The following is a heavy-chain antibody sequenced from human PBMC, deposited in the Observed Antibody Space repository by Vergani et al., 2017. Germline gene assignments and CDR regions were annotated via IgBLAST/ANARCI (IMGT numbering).Heavy chain of an antibody. D-gene: IGHD1-20*01. V-gene: IGHV1-69*08. CDR2: IMPILSTP. Sequence: QVQLVQSGPEVKRPGSSVKLSCKASGDSFTSSSITWVRQAPGQGLEWMSRIMPILSTPSYSQRLRDRVTITADNSTRTAFMELRSLKSDDAAVYYCARGHYNWNGGPNYFYPMDVWGQGTLVTVAS. J-gene: IGHJ6*02. CDR3: ARGHYNWNGGPNYFYPMDV. CDR1: GDSFTSSS.